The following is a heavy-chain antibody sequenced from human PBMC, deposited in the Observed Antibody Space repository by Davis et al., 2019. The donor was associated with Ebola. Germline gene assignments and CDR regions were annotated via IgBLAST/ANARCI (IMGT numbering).Heavy chain of an antibody. Sequence: SLKISCAASGFTFGDYAMHWVRQAPGKGLEWVSGISWNSGYIDYADSVKGRFTISRDNAKNSLYLQMNSLRDEDTAVYYCARDGIRYSSSWYSEYFQHWGQGTLVTVSS. CDR1: GFTFGDYA. D-gene: IGHD6-13*01. J-gene: IGHJ1*01. CDR3: ARDGIRYSSSWYSEYFQH. CDR2: ISWNSGYI. V-gene: IGHV3-9*01.